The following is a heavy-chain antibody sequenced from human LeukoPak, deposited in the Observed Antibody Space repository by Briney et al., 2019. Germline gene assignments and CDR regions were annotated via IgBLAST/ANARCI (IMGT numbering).Heavy chain of an antibody. Sequence: PSETLSLTCAVSGYSISSGYYWGWIRQPPGKGLEWIGSIYHSGSTYYNPSLKSRVTISVDMSKNQFSLKLSSVTAADTAVYYCATWGGYCSSTSCYYDAFDIWGQGTMVTVSS. V-gene: IGHV4-38-2*01. D-gene: IGHD2-2*01. CDR1: GYSISSGYY. CDR2: IYHSGST. J-gene: IGHJ3*02. CDR3: ATWGGYCSSTSCYYDAFDI.